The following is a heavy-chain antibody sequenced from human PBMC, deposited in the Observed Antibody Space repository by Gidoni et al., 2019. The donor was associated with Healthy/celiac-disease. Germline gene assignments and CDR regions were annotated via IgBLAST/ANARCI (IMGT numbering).Heavy chain of an antibody. J-gene: IGHJ4*02. CDR1: GFTFSSYS. CDR3: ARGDTASDVV. Sequence: EVQLVESGGGMVKPGGSLRLSCAASGFTFSSYSMNWVRQAPGKGLEWGSSISSSSSYIYYADSVKGRFTISRDNAKNSLYLQMNSLRSEDTAVYYCARGDTASDVVWGQGTLVTVSS. CDR2: ISSSSSYI. V-gene: IGHV3-21*01. D-gene: IGHD5-18*01.